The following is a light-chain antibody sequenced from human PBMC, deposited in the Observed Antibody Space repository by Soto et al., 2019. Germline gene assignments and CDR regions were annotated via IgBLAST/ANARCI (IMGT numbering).Light chain of an antibody. V-gene: IGKV3-20*01. CDR1: QSVSSSY. CDR2: GAS. CDR3: QQFNNYPPSIT. Sequence: EIVLTQSPGTLSLSPGERATLSCRASQSVSSSYLAWYQQKPGQAPRLLIYGASNRATGIPDRFSGSGSGTEFTLTISSLQPEDFATYYCQQFNNYPPSITFGQGTRLEIK. J-gene: IGKJ5*01.